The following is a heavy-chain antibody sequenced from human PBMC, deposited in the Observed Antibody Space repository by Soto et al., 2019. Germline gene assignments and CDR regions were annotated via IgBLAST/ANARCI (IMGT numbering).Heavy chain of an antibody. V-gene: IGHV4-31*03. D-gene: IGHD2-2*01. CDR2: VSYPRNT. Sequence: QVQLQESGPGLMQPSQTLSLTCTVSGGSIGSGGYWWSWIRQHPGRGLEWIGFVSYPRNTQYNPSLKIRVNISVDTSTKQFSLKLSSVTAADTAVYYCARGTLVWGQGTLVTVSS. J-gene: IGHJ4*02. CDR1: GGSIGSGGYW. CDR3: ARGTLV.